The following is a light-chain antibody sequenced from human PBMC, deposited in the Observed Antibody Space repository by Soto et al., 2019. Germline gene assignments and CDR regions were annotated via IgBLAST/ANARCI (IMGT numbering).Light chain of an antibody. CDR2: STN. CDR3: VLYIGPWV. CDR1: SGSVSTSSY. V-gene: IGLV8-61*01. Sequence: QTVVTQEPSFSVSPGGTVTLTCGLSSGSVSTSSYPTWYQQTPGQAPRTLIYSTNTRSSGVPDRFSGSILGNKAALTITGAQADDKSDYFCVLYIGPWVLGGGT. J-gene: IGLJ3*02.